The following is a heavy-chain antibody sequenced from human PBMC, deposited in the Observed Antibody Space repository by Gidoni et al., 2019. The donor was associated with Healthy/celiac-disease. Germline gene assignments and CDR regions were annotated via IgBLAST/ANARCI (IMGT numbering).Heavy chain of an antibody. Sequence: QVQLQQWGAGLLKPSETLSLTCAVSGGSFSGYYWSWLRQPPGKGLEWIGEINHSGSTNYNPSLKSRVTISVDTSKNQFSLKLSSVTAADTAVYYCARLSTRRLFGVVNHHYYYYYMDVWGKGTTVTVSS. D-gene: IGHD3-3*01. J-gene: IGHJ6*03. CDR3: ARLSTRRLFGVVNHHYYYYYMDV. V-gene: IGHV4-34*01. CDR2: INHSGST. CDR1: GGSFSGYY.